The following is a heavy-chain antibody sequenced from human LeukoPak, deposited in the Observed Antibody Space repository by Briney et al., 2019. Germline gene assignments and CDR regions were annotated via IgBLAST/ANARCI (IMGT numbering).Heavy chain of an antibody. D-gene: IGHD1-26*01. V-gene: IGHV4-38-2*01. CDR3: ARAIEVGAMTPFDY. CDR1: GFSFSTYG. J-gene: IGHJ4*02. CDR2: IYHSGST. Sequence: GSLRLSCAASGFSFSTYGMNWVRQAPGKGLEWIGSIYHSGSTYYNPSLKSRVTMSVDTSKNQFSLKLSSVTAADTAVYYCARAIEVGAMTPFDYWGQGTLVTVSS.